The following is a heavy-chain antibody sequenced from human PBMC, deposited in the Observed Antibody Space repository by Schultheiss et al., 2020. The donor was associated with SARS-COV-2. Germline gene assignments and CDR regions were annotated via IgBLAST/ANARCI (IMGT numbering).Heavy chain of an antibody. CDR1: GGSISSYY. CDR2: IYYSGST. V-gene: IGHV4-59*12. D-gene: IGHD3-16*02. CDR3: TTDIIPYYDYIWGSYHHYFDY. J-gene: IGHJ4*02. Sequence: SETLSLTCTVSGGSISSYYWSWIRQPPGKGLEWIGYIYYSGSTNYNPSLKSQVTISVDKSKNQFSLKLSSVTAADTAVYYCTTDIIPYYDYIWGSYHHYFDYWGQGTLVTVSS.